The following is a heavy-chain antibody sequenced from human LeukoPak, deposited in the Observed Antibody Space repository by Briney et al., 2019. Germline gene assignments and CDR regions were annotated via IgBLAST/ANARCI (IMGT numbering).Heavy chain of an antibody. D-gene: IGHD6-25*01. Sequence: PSETLSLTCTVSDGSISSYYWSWIRQPPGKGLEWIGYIYYSGSTNYNPSLKSRVTISVDTSKNQFSLKLSSVTAADTAVYYCARDVGADGYFDYWGQGTLVTVSS. J-gene: IGHJ4*02. V-gene: IGHV4-59*01. CDR3: ARDVGADGYFDY. CDR2: IYYSGST. CDR1: DGSISSYY.